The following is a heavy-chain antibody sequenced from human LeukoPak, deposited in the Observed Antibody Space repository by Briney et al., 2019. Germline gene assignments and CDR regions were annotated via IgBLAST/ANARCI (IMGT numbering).Heavy chain of an antibody. Sequence: SETLSLTCTVSGGSISSYYWSWIRQPPGKGLEWVGYIYYSGSTNYNPSLKSRVTISVDTSKKQFSLKLSSVTAADTAVYYCARDQRIRGVEINWFDPWGQGTLVTVSS. CDR3: ARDQRIRGVEINWFDP. CDR2: IYYSGST. V-gene: IGHV4-59*01. D-gene: IGHD3-10*01. J-gene: IGHJ5*02. CDR1: GGSISSYY.